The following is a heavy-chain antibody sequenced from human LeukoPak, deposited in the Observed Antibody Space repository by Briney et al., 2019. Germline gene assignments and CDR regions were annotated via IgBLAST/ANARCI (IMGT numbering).Heavy chain of an antibody. CDR3: ARDSCSGGGCHYWYFDL. Sequence: SVKVSCKASGGTFSSYAISWVRQAPGQGLEWMGGIIPIFGTANYAQKFQGRVTITADESTSTAYMELSSLRSEDTAVYYCARDSCSGGGCHYWYFDLWGRGTLVTVSS. CDR1: GGTFSSYA. D-gene: IGHD2-15*01. J-gene: IGHJ2*01. V-gene: IGHV1-69*13. CDR2: IIPIFGTA.